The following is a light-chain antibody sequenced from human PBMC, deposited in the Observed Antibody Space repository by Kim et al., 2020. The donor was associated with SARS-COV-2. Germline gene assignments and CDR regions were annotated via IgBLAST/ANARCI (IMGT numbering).Light chain of an antibody. CDR2: DAS. CDR1: QSINSW. Sequence: DIQMTQSPSGLSASVGDRVTITCRASQSINSWLARYQQKPGKAPQVLIYDASNLESGVPPRFSGSGSGTEFTLTINSLQPDDFGTYYCQQYKNYFWTFGQGTKVDIK. J-gene: IGKJ1*01. V-gene: IGKV1-5*01. CDR3: QQYKNYFWT.